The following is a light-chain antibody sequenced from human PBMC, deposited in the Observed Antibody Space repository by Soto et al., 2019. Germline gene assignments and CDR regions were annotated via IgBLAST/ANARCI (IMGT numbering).Light chain of an antibody. CDR3: SSYAGSNVL. CDR1: SSDVGGYDY. Sequence: QSVLTQPPSASGSPGQSVTISCTGTSSDVGGYDYVFWYQQHPGKTPKLMIYEVSKRPSGVPDRFSGSKSGNTASLTVSGLQADDEADYYCSSYAGSNVLFGGGTKLTVL. V-gene: IGLV2-8*01. J-gene: IGLJ2*01. CDR2: EVS.